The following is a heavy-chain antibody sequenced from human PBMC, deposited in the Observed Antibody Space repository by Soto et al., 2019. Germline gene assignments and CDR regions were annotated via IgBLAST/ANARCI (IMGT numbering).Heavy chain of an antibody. V-gene: IGHV5-10-1*01. Sequence: PGESLKISCKGSGYSFTSYWISWVRQMPGKGLEWMGRIDPSDSYTNYSPSFQGHVTISADKSISTAYLQWSSLKASDTAMYYCTRQITYSGSYYYYYYGIDVWGQGTTVTVSS. CDR3: TRQITYSGSYYYYYYGIDV. J-gene: IGHJ6*02. CDR2: IDPSDSYT. CDR1: GYSFTSYW. D-gene: IGHD1-26*01.